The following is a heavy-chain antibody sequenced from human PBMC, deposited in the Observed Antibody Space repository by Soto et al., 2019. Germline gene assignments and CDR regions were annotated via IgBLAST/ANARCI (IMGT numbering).Heavy chain of an antibody. CDR1: GFTFSSYA. D-gene: IGHD6-6*01. CDR3: AGSEYSNSGGMDV. V-gene: IGHV3-30*04. J-gene: IGHJ6*02. CDR2: ISSHGRDK. Sequence: GGSLRLSCAASGFTFSSYAMHWVRQAPGKGLEWVAVISSHGRDKYYAESVQGRFTIFRDNSKNTLYLQMNILRPEDTAVYYCAGSEYSNSGGMDVWGQGTTVTVSS.